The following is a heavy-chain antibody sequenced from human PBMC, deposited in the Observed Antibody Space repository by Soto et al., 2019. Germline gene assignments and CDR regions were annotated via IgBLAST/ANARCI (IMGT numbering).Heavy chain of an antibody. CDR1: GGSISSYY. V-gene: IGHV4-59*01. Sequence: QVQLQESGPGLVKPSETLSLTCTVSGGSISSYYWSWIRQPPGKGLEWIGYIYYSGSTNYNPSLKRRVTISVDTSKNQFSLKLSSVTAADTAVYYCARGGMDYDFWSGYHPYGMDVWGQGTTVTVSS. CDR3: ARGGMDYDFWSGYHPYGMDV. J-gene: IGHJ6*02. CDR2: IYYSGST. D-gene: IGHD3-3*01.